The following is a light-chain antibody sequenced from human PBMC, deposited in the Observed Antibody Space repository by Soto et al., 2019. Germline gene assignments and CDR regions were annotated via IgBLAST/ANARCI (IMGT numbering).Light chain of an antibody. CDR2: DAS. Sequence: EIVLTHSPGTLSLSPLERATLSFMASQSVSNNYLAWYQQKPGQAPRQLIYDASNRATDIPARFSGRGSGTDFTLTISSLEPEDFAVYYCQQRSNWPTFGGGTKVDIK. J-gene: IGKJ4*01. V-gene: IGKV3-11*01. CDR1: QSVSNNY. CDR3: QQRSNWPT.